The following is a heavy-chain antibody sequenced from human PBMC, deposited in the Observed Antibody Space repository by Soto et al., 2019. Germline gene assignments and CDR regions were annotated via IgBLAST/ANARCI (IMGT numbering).Heavy chain of an antibody. D-gene: IGHD6-13*01. Sequence: PSERLSLTCTVSGGSISRGGYCWSWIRPHPGKGLEWIGYIYHSGSTYCSPSLKSRVTISVDTSKNQFSLKLSSVTAADTAVYYCARDGGIAAAGTPFDYWGQGTLVTVSS. V-gene: IGHV4-31*03. J-gene: IGHJ4*02. CDR1: GGSISRGGYC. CDR3: ARDGGIAAAGTPFDY. CDR2: IYHSGST.